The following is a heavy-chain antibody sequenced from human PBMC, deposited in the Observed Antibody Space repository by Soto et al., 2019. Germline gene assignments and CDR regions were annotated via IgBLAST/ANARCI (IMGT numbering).Heavy chain of an antibody. CDR3: ASDWLVPAAMGDYYYGMDV. J-gene: IGHJ6*02. V-gene: IGHV3-30-3*01. D-gene: IGHD2-2*01. Sequence: QVQLVESGGGVVQPGRSLRLSCAASGFTFSSYAMHWVRQAPGKGLEWVAVISYDGSNKYYADSVKGRFTISSDNSKNXLXPQMNSLRAEDTAVYYCASDWLVPAAMGDYYYGMDVWGQGTTVTVSS. CDR1: GFTFSSYA. CDR2: ISYDGSNK.